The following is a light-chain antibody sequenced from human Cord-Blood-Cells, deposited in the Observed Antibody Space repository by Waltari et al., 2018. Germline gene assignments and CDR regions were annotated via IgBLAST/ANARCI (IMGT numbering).Light chain of an antibody. V-gene: IGKV4-1*01. J-gene: IGKJ1*01. CDR1: QSVLYSSNNKNY. Sequence: DIVMTQSPDPLAVSLGERATINCKSSQSVLYSSNNKNYLAWYQQKPGQPPKLLIYWASTRESGVPDRCSGSGSGTDFTLTISSLQAEDVAVYYCQQYYSTPGTFGQGTKVEIK. CDR2: WAS. CDR3: QQYYSTPGT.